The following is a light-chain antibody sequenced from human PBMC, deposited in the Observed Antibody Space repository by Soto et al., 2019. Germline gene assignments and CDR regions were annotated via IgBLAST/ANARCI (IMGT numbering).Light chain of an antibody. V-gene: IGKV3-20*01. CDR3: QQYGSSPPWT. Sequence: EIVLTQSPGTLSLSPGERATLSCRASQSVSSSYLAWYQQKPGQAPRLLIYGASSRATGIPDRFSGSVSGTGCTLTISRLEPEDFAVYYCQQYGSSPPWTFGQGTKVEIK. CDR1: QSVSSSY. CDR2: GAS. J-gene: IGKJ1*01.